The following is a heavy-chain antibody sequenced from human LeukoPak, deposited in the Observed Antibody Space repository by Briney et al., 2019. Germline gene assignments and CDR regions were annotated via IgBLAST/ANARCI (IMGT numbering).Heavy chain of an antibody. D-gene: IGHD6-19*01. Sequence: SETLSLTCTVSGGSISSYYWSWIRQPPGKGLEWIGYIYYSGSTNYNPSLKSRVTISVDTSKNQFSLKLSSVTAADTAVYYCATSIAVAGYWYFDLWGRGPLVTVSS. CDR3: ATSIAVAGYWYFDL. CDR2: IYYSGST. J-gene: IGHJ2*01. CDR1: GGSISSYY. V-gene: IGHV4-59*08.